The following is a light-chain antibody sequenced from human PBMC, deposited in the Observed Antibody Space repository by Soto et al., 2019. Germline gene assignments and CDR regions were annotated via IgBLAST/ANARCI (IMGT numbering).Light chain of an antibody. CDR3: QQYTEFQYT. V-gene: IGKV1-5*03. Sequence: DIQMTQSPSSLSAAVGDRVTITCRASQSISSRLAWYQQKPGQAPKLLIYKATNLQTGVASRFSGSGSGTEFSLTISVLQPDDFAVYFCQQYTEFQYTFGQGNRLYI. CDR2: KAT. CDR1: QSISSR. J-gene: IGKJ2*01.